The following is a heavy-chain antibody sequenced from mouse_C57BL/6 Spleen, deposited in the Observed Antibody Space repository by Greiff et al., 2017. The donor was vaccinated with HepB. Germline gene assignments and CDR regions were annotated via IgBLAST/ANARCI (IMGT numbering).Heavy chain of an antibody. V-gene: IGHV5-6*01. CDR1: GFTFSSYG. J-gene: IGHJ1*03. D-gene: IGHD2-14*01. Sequence: EVQGVESGGDLVKPGGSLKLSCAASGFTFSSYGMSWVRQTPDKRLEWVATISSGGSYTYYPDSVKGRFTISRDNAKNTLYLQMSSLKSEDTAMYYCARRGTPGYVDVWGTGTTVTVSS. CDR2: ISSGGSYT. CDR3: ARRGTPGYVDV.